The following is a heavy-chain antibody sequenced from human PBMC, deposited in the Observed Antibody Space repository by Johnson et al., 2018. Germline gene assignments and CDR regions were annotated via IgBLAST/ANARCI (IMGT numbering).Heavy chain of an antibody. CDR1: GGSISNYY. Sequence: QVQLQESGPRLVKPSETLSLTCSVSGGSISNYYWSWIRQPPGKGLEWMGYIYHTGSSNYNPSLKSRVTISVDTSKSQFSLKLSSVTAADTAVSYCARGGRYTYGDSYDYGMDVWGQGTTVTVSS. CDR3: ARGGRYTYGDSYDYGMDV. J-gene: IGHJ6*02. V-gene: IGHV4-59*01. CDR2: IYHTGSS. D-gene: IGHD5-18*01.